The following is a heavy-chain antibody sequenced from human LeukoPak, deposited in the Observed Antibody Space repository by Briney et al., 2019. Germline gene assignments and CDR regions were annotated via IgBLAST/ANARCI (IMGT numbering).Heavy chain of an antibody. V-gene: IGHV3-30*18. D-gene: IGHD5-12*01. CDR1: GFTFRNYG. Sequence: GGSLRLSCAASGFTFRNYGMHWVRQAPGKGLEWVAVTSYDGSEKYYADSVKGRFTISRDNSKNTLYLQINSLRAEDTAVYYCAKANSGYDLSDYFDYWGQGTLVTVSS. CDR3: AKANSGYDLSDYFDY. J-gene: IGHJ4*02. CDR2: TSYDGSEK.